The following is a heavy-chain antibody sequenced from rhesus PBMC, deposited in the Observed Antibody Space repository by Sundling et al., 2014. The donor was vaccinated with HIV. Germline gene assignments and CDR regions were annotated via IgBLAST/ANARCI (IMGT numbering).Heavy chain of an antibody. CDR3: TRGYYDTPYKIEYFEF. CDR2: ISYTGKIV. V-gene: IGHV3-183*02. Sequence: EVQLVESGGGLVQPGGSLRLSCAASGFTFGNYAMHWVRQAPGKGLEWVSSISYTGKIVYYADSVKGRFTVSRDNAKNSLSLQMSSLRAEDTALYYCTRGYYDTPYKIEYFEFWGQGALVTVSS. J-gene: IGHJ1*01. D-gene: IGHD3-28*01. CDR1: GFTFGNYA.